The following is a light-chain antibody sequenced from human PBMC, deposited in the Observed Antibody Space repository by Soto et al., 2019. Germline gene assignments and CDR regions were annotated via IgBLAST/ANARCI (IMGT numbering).Light chain of an antibody. CDR1: QDIKKF. V-gene: IGKV1-33*01. CDR3: QQYNHLPWT. CDR2: DAS. J-gene: IGKJ1*01. Sequence: DIQMTQSPSSLSASVGDRVTITCQASQDIKKFLNWYQHKPGEAPKVLIYDASNLGAGVPSRFRGSGSGTDFTFTITSLQPEDIATYYCQQYNHLPWTFGQGTKVEIK.